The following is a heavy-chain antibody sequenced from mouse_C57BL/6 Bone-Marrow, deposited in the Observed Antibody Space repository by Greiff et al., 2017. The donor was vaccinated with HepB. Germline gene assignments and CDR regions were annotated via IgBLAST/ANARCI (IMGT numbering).Heavy chain of an antibody. V-gene: IGHV5-16*01. CDR2: INYDGSST. J-gene: IGHJ2*01. Sequence: DVKLVESEGGLVQPGSSMKLSCTASGFTFSDYYMAWVRQVPEKGLEWVANINYDGSSTYYLDSLKSRFIISRDNAKNILYLQMSSLKSEDTATYYCARDERGYFDYWGQGTTLTVSS. CDR3: ARDERGYFDY. CDR1: GFTFSDYY.